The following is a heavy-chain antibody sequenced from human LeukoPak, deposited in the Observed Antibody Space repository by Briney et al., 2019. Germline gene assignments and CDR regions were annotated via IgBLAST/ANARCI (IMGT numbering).Heavy chain of an antibody. CDR2: INHSGST. CDR3: AREGGGYSYGHGRDDAFDI. D-gene: IGHD5-18*01. Sequence: SETLSLTCAVYGGPFSGYYWSWIRQPPGKGLEWIGEINHSGSTNYNPSLKSRVTISVDTSKNQFSLKLSSVTAADTAVYYCAREGGGYSYGHGRDDAFDIWGQGTMVTVSS. J-gene: IGHJ3*02. CDR1: GGPFSGYY. V-gene: IGHV4-34*01.